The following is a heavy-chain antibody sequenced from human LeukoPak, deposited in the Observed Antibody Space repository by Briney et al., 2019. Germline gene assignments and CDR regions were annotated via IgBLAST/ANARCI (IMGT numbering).Heavy chain of an antibody. CDR1: GYTFTSYY. Sequence: ASVTVSCKASGYTFTSYYMHWVRQAPGQGLEWMGIINPSGGSTSYAQKFQGRVTMTRDTSTSTVYMELSSLRSEDTAVYYCARGACSGGSCYSSRGPFDYWGQGTLVTVSS. V-gene: IGHV1-46*01. CDR2: INPSGGST. J-gene: IGHJ4*02. D-gene: IGHD2-15*01. CDR3: ARGACSGGSCYSSRGPFDY.